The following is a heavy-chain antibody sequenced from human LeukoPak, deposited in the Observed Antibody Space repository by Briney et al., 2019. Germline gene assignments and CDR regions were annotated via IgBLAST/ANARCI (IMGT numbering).Heavy chain of an antibody. Sequence: SETLSLTCAVSGYSISSGYYWGWIRQPPGKGLEWIGYIYSSGITNYNPSLKSRVTISVDMPKNQFSLKLRSVTAADTAVYYCARQGDNSKWYVWFDPWGQGTLVTVSS. CDR1: GYSISSGYY. D-gene: IGHD2-15*01. V-gene: IGHV4-38-2*01. CDR3: ARQGDNSKWYVWFDP. CDR2: IYSSGIT. J-gene: IGHJ5*02.